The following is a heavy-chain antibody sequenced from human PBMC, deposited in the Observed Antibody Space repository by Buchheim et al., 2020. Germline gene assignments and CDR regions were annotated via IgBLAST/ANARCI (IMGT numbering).Heavy chain of an antibody. CDR3: ARDGIFGVAKYYYYYGMDV. CDR1: GGSISSGGYY. Sequence: QVQLQESGPGLVKPSQTLSLTCTVSGGSISSGGYYWSWIRQHPGKGLEWIGYTYYSGSTYYNPSLKSRVTISVDTSKNQFSLKLSSVTAADTAVYCCARDGIFGVAKYYYYYGMDVWGQGTT. J-gene: IGHJ6*02. D-gene: IGHD3-3*01. CDR2: TYYSGST. V-gene: IGHV4-31*03.